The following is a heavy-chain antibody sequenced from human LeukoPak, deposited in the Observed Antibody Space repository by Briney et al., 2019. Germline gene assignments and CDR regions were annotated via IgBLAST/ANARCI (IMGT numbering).Heavy chain of an antibody. CDR2: IYTNGST. CDR3: AREDPQTTVPEGLDV. Sequence: PSETLSLTCTVSGGSISSYYWNWIWQPAGKGLELIGRIYTNGSTNYNPSLKSRVTMSVDTSKNQFSLKLSSVTAADTAVYYCAREDPQTTVPEGLDVWGQGTTVTVSS. J-gene: IGHJ6*02. D-gene: IGHD4-17*01. CDR1: GGSISSYY. V-gene: IGHV4-4*07.